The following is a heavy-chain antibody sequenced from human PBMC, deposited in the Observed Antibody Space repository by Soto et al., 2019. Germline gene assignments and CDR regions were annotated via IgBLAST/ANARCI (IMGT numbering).Heavy chain of an antibody. Sequence: QVQLQESGPGLVKPSETLSLTCCVSGSSISNHYWSWIRQPPGKGLEWIGYIYYNGNTNYNPSLKSRVTMSVDTSRNQISLKLTTVTAADTAVYYCTRANWYSEYWGQGTLVTVSS. D-gene: IGHD7-27*01. CDR1: GSSISNHY. V-gene: IGHV4-59*11. CDR3: TRANWYSEY. CDR2: IYYNGNT. J-gene: IGHJ4*02.